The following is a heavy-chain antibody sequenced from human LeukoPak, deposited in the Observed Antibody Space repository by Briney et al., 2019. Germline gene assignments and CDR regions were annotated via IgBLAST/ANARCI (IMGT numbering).Heavy chain of an antibody. CDR2: INPNSGGT. V-gene: IGHV1-2*02. CDR1: GYTFTSYD. CDR3: ARGDYYYYMDV. Sequence: ASVKVSCKTSGYTFTSYDINWVRQAPGQGLEWMGWINPNSGGTNYAQKFQGRVTMTRDTSISTAYMELSRLRSDDTAVYYCARGDYYYYMDVWGKGTTVTVSS. J-gene: IGHJ6*03.